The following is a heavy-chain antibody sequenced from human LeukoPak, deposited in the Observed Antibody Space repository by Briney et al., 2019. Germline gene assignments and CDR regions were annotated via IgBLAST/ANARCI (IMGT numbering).Heavy chain of an antibody. CDR1: GGSISPYY. CDR2: IYYSGST. V-gene: IGHV4-59*01. D-gene: IGHD2-15*01. Sequence: SETLSLTCTVSGGSISPYYWSWIRQPPGKGLEWIGYIYYSGSTNYIPSLKSRVTISVDTSKNQFSLKLSSVTAADTAVYYCARTLGYCSGGSCYQHAFDIWGLGTMVTVSA. CDR3: ARTLGYCSGGSCYQHAFDI. J-gene: IGHJ3*02.